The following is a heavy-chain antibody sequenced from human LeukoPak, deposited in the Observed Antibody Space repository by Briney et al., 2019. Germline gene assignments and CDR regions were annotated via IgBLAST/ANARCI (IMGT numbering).Heavy chain of an antibody. CDR2: INPNSGGT. CDR3: ARGLWFGELFLTYFDY. Sequence: ASVKVPCKASGYTFTGYYMHWVRQAPGQGLEWMGWINPNSGGTNYAQKFQGRVTMTRDTSISTAYMELSRLRSDDTAVYYCARGLWFGELFLTYFDYWGQGTLVTVSS. CDR1: GYTFTGYY. J-gene: IGHJ4*02. D-gene: IGHD3-10*01. V-gene: IGHV1-2*02.